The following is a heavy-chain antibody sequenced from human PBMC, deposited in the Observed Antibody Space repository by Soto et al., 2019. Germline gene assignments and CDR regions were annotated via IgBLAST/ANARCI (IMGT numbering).Heavy chain of an antibody. CDR2: ISAYNGNT. V-gene: IGHV1-18*01. Sequence: ASVKVSCKASGYTFTSYGISWVRQAPGQGLEWMGWISAYNGNTNYAQKFQGWVTMTRDTSISTAYMELSRLRSDDTAVYYCARGSTGGSSSRMDYYYYGMDVWGQGTTVTVSS. D-gene: IGHD6-6*01. CDR3: ARGSTGGSSSRMDYYYYGMDV. CDR1: GYTFTSYG. J-gene: IGHJ6*02.